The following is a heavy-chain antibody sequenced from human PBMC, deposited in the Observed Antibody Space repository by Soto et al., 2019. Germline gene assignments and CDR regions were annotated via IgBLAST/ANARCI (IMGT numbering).Heavy chain of an antibody. D-gene: IGHD3-3*01. V-gene: IGHV1-2*02. CDR3: ARGGGTILAPRP. CDR1: GYTFTGYF. Sequence: ASVKVSCKASGYTFTGYFMHWVRQAPGQGLEWMGWINPNSGATKYAQKFQGRVTLSRDTSIRTAYMELSGLRSDDTAVYYCARGGGTILAPRPCGQGTLVTVSS. CDR2: INPNSGAT. J-gene: IGHJ5*02.